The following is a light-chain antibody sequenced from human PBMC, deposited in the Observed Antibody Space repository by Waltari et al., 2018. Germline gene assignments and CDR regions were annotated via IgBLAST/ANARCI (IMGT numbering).Light chain of an antibody. CDR3: SSYTSSNTYYV. CDR1: SSDVGGYNY. Sequence: QSALTQPASVSGSPGQSITISCTGTSSDVGGYNYVSWYQHHPGNAPKLMIYEVSNRPSGVSTRFPGSKSGNTASLTISGLQAEDEADYHCSSYTSSNTYYVFGTGTKVTVL. V-gene: IGLV2-14*01. CDR2: EVS. J-gene: IGLJ1*01.